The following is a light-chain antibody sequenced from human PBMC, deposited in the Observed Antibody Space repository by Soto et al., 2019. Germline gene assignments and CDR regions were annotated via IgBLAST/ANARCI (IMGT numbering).Light chain of an antibody. Sequence: QSALTQPRSVSESPGQSVTISCTGTSSDVGGYNYVSWYQQHPGKAPKLMIYDVSQRPSGVPDRFSGSKSGNTASLTVSGLQAEDEADYYCCSYAGSYTLYVFGTGTKLTVL. CDR3: CSYAGSYTLYV. CDR1: SSDVGGYNY. J-gene: IGLJ1*01. V-gene: IGLV2-11*01. CDR2: DVS.